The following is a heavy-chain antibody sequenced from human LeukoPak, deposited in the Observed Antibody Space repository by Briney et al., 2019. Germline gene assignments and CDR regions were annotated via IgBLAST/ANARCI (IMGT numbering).Heavy chain of an antibody. J-gene: IGHJ4*02. CDR3: ASVNTEGSADY. D-gene: IGHD6-19*01. Sequence: SETLSLTCSVSGGSISSYYWSWIRQPPGKGLEWIGFIYYSGTANYNPSLKSRVTISVDTSKNQFSLKLTSVTAADTAVYYCASVNTEGSADYWGQGTLVTVST. V-gene: IGHV4-59*01. CDR1: GGSISSYY. CDR2: IYYSGTA.